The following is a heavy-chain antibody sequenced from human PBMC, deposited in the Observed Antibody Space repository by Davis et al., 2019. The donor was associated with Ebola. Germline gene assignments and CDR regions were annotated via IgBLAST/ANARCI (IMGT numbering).Heavy chain of an antibody. Sequence: MLSETLSLTCVVYGGSFSGFYWSWIRQSPGKGLEWIGEINHSGSTNYNPSLKSRVTISVDTSKNQFSLKLSSVTAADTAVYYCARLGGIAAAGLDYWGQGTLVTVSS. CDR3: ARLGGIAAAGLDY. J-gene: IGHJ4*02. CDR1: GGSFSGFY. V-gene: IGHV4-34*01. D-gene: IGHD6-13*01. CDR2: INHSGST.